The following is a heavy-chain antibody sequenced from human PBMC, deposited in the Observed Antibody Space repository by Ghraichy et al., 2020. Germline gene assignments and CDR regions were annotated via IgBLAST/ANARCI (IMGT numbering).Heavy chain of an antibody. CDR1: GYTFTKYG. CDR3: ARDYLVRGSGSEYNRNCFDP. CDR2: ISGYNGDT. V-gene: IGHV1-18*01. Sequence: ASVKVSCKASGYTFTKYGISWVRQAPGQGLEWMGWISGYNGDTNYAQKFRGRVTMTTDTSTSIVYMEVGSLRSDDTAVYYCARDYLVRGSGSEYNRNCFDPWGQGTLVTVSS. J-gene: IGHJ5*02. D-gene: IGHD3-10*01.